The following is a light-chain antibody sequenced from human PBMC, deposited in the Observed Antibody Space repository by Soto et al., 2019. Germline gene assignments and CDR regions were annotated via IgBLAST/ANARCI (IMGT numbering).Light chain of an antibody. CDR3: QQSYNTPRT. V-gene: IGKV1-39*01. CDR2: AAS. Sequence: DIQMTQSPSSLSASVGDRVTITCRASQIISNYLNWYQQNPGKAPKLLIYAASNLQSGVPSRFSGSGSGTDFTLTISSLQPEDSASYYCQQSYNTPRTFGQGTKVEIK. J-gene: IGKJ1*01. CDR1: QIISNY.